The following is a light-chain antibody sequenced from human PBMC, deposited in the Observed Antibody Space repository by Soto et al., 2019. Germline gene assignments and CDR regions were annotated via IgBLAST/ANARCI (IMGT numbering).Light chain of an antibody. CDR1: QTVTRSD. Sequence: EIVLTQSPGTLSLSPGERATLSCRASQTVTRSDLAWYHQKPGQAPRLLIYGASTRATGIPARFSGSGSGTEFTLTINSLQSEDFAVYYCQQYNNWPRTFGQGTKVDI. CDR3: QQYNNWPRT. J-gene: IGKJ1*01. V-gene: IGKV3-15*01. CDR2: GAS.